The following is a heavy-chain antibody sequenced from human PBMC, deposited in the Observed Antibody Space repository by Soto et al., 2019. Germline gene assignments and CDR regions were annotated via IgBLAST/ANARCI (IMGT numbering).Heavy chain of an antibody. J-gene: IGHJ4*02. CDR2: ISAYNGNT. CDR1: GYTFTSYG. CDR3: AREVVLVPAAIRTATSWNDYFDY. Sequence: QVQLVQSGAEVKKPGASVKVSCKASGYTFTSYGISWVRQAPGQGLEWMGWISAYNGNTNYAQKLQGRVTMTTDTSTSTAYMELRSLRTDDTAVYYCAREVVLVPAAIRTATSWNDYFDYWGQGTLVTVSS. V-gene: IGHV1-18*01. D-gene: IGHD2-2*01.